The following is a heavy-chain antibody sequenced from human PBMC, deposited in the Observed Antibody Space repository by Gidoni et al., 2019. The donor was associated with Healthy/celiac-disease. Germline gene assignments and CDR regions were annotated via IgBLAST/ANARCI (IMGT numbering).Heavy chain of an antibody. CDR3: ARGNGSSSWYAFDI. Sequence: QVQLQQWGAGLLKPSETLSLPCAVHGGSFSGYYWSWIRQPPGKGLEWIGEINHSGSTNYIPSLKSRVTISVDTSKNQFSLKLGSVTAADTAVYYCARGNGSSSWYAFDIWGQGTMVTVSS. CDR1: GGSFSGYY. CDR2: INHSGST. V-gene: IGHV4-34*01. J-gene: IGHJ3*02. D-gene: IGHD6-13*01.